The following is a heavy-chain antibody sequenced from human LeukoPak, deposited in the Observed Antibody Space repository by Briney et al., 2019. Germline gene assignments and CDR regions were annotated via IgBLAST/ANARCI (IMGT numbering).Heavy chain of an antibody. CDR3: AKGGPWFDP. V-gene: IGHV3-23*01. J-gene: IGHJ5*02. D-gene: IGHD3-10*01. CDR1: GFTFSSYA. CDR2: INGSGGRT. Sequence: PGGSLRLSCAASGFTFSSYAMTWVRQAPGKGLEWVSGINGSGGRTYYGDSVKGRFTIPRDNSKNTLYLQMNSLRVEDTAVYYCAKGGPWFDPWGQGTLVTVSS.